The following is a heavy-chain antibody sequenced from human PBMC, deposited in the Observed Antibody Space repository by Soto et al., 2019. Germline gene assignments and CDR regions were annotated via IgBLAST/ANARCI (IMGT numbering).Heavy chain of an antibody. CDR3: ASSPAYGSSWYGIPPDLSHGMDV. J-gene: IGHJ6*04. V-gene: IGHV1-46*01. CDR2: INPRGGIT. D-gene: IGHD6-13*01. Sequence: ASVKVSCKASGYTFTSYYIHWVRQAPGQGLEWMGIINPRGGITTYAQKFQGRLTMTGDTSTSTVYMELSSLTSEDTAMYHCASSPAYGSSWYGIPPDLSHGMDVWGEGTTVTVSS. CDR1: GYTFTSYY.